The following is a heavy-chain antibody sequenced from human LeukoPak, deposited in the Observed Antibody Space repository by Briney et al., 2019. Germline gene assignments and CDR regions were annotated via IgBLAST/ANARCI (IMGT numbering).Heavy chain of an antibody. CDR2: MNPNNGNT. CDR1: GFTFTSYD. Sequence: ASVKVSCKASGFTFTSYDINWVRQASGQGLEWMGWMNPNNGNTGHAQKFQGRVTMTRDTSISTAYMELRGLRSEDTAVYYCVRDGEGVAISVNYWFDPWGQGTLVTVSS. V-gene: IGHV1-8*01. J-gene: IGHJ5*02. CDR3: VRDGEGVAISVNYWFDP. D-gene: IGHD3-10*01.